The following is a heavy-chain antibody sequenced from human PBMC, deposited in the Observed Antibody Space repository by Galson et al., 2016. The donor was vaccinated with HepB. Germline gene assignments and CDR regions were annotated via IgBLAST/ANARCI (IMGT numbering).Heavy chain of an antibody. CDR1: GGSVSSDTW. Sequence: SETLSLTCAVSGGSVSSDTWWSWVRQPPGKGLEWIGEVYHSGSTHYNPALKTRIIISVDSSKNEISLKMTSVTAADTAVYYCAKNGPAHHGGWYFGLWGRSTLVTVSS. J-gene: IGHJ2*01. CDR3: AKNGPAHHGGWYFGL. V-gene: IGHV4-4*02. D-gene: IGHD1-14*01. CDR2: VYHSGST.